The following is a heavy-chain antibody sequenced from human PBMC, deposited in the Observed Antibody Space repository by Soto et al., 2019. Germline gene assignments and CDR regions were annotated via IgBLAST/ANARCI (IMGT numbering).Heavy chain of an antibody. V-gene: IGHV4-39*02. Sequence: SETLSLTCTVSGGSVSSTSFYWDWIRQPPGKGLEWIGSVSYDGSTYYSPSLKSRVTMSADTSKNHISLKVNSVTAADAAVYCCASQAGGYNYCPFDYWGQGALVTVSS. CDR3: ASQAGGYNYCPFDY. CDR2: VSYDGST. D-gene: IGHD5-18*01. CDR1: GGSVSSTSFY. J-gene: IGHJ4*02.